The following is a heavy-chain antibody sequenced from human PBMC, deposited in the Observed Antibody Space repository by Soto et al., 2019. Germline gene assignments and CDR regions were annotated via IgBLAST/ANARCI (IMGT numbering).Heavy chain of an antibody. CDR2: IYWDDDK. V-gene: IGHV2-5*02. CDR1: GFSLSSSGVG. J-gene: IGHJ4*02. CDR3: AHRYSMVRGVIVFDY. D-gene: IGHD3-10*01. Sequence: QITLKESGPTLVKPTQTLTLTCTFSGFSLSSSGVGVGWIRQPPGKALEWLTLIYWDDDKRYSPSLKNRLTITKDTAKNQVVLTMINVDPVDTATYDCAHRYSMVRGVIVFDYWGQGTLVTVSS.